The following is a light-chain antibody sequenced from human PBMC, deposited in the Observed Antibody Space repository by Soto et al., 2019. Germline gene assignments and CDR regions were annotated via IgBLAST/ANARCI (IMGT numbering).Light chain of an antibody. V-gene: IGKV1-5*03. CDR3: QQFGAGSPWT. Sequence: DIQVTQSPSTLSASVGDRVTITCRASQSISTWLAWFQQKPGRAPKVLISKASTLESGVPSRFSGDGSGTEYTLTIISRQTDDLATYYCQQFGAGSPWTFGQGTKVELK. J-gene: IGKJ1*01. CDR1: QSISTW. CDR2: KAS.